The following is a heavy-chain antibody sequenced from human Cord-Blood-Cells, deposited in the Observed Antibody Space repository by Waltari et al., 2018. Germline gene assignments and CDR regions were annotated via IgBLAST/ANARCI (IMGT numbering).Heavy chain of an antibody. V-gene: IGHV4-59*01. CDR2: IYYSGST. J-gene: IGHJ4*02. CDR3: ARVGSGYYTPFDY. Sequence: QVQLQESGPGLVKPSETLSLTCTVSGGSISSYSSRWIRQPPGKGLEWIGYIYYSGSTNYNPSLKSRVTISVDTSKNQFSLKLSSVTAADTAVYYCARVGSGYYTPFDYWGQGTLVTVSS. D-gene: IGHD3-3*01. CDR1: GGSISSYS.